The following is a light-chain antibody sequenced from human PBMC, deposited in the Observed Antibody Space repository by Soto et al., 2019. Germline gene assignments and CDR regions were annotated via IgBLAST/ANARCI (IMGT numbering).Light chain of an antibody. V-gene: IGKV3-20*01. CDR2: GAT. CDR1: QSVSSNY. CDR3: QQDGRSPTFT. J-gene: IGKJ3*01. Sequence: EIVLTQSPCTLPLSPGERATLSSRASQSVSSNYLAWYQHTSGQAPTLLIYGATNRATGIPDRFSGSVSGADFRLTISRLGPEDVEVYYCQQDGRSPTFTFGHGAQVYI.